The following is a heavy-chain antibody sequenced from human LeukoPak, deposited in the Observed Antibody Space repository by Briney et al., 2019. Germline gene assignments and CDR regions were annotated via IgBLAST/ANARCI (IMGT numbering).Heavy chain of an antibody. V-gene: IGHV3-74*01. CDR1: GFTFSRYW. Sequence: GGSLRLSCAASGFTFSRYWMHWVRQAPGKGLVWVSRMNSDGSDTNYADSVKGRFTISRDNAKNSLYLQMNSLRAEDTAVYYCARDLDYYYGMDVWGQGTTVTVS. CDR2: MNSDGSDT. J-gene: IGHJ6*02. CDR3: ARDLDYYYGMDV.